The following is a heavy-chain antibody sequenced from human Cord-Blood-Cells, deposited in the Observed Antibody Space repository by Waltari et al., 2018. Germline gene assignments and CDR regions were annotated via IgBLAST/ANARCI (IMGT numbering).Heavy chain of an antibody. CDR2: INAGNSNR. CDR3: ARYYYGSGSYWFDP. CDR1: GYTFTSYA. Sequence: QVQLVQSGAEVKKPGASVKVSCKASGYTFTSYAMHWVRQAPGQRHEWMGWINAGNSNRKCSQKFQGTSTITRDTSPSPASIELCSLRSEGTAVYSCARYYYGSGSYWFDPWGQGTLVTVSS. V-gene: IGHV1-3*01. D-gene: IGHD3-10*01. J-gene: IGHJ5*02.